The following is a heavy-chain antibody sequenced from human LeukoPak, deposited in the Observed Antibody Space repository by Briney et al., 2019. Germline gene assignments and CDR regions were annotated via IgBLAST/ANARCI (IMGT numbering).Heavy chain of an antibody. CDR1: GGSLSGHY. CDR2: IYYTGTT. D-gene: IGHD2-2*01. J-gene: IGHJ4*02. Sequence: SETLSLTCTVGGGSLSGHYWGWIRQPPGKGLELVGYIYYTGTTFYNPSLNSRVTITLDTSRNQFSLRLTSVIAADTAVYYCARFSWGCSTASCYLTNWGQGALVTVSS. CDR3: ARFSWGCSTASCYLTN. V-gene: IGHV4-59*11.